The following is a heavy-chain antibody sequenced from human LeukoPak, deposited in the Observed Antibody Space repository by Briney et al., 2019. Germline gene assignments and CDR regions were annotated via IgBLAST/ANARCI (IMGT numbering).Heavy chain of an antibody. J-gene: IGHJ6*03. Sequence: SETLSLTRTVSGGPITGNWCSWIRQPAGKGLEWIGRFYSSENTNYNPSLKSRVTISTDKSRTQFFLRLTSVTAADTAVYYCAREIASRPDLGYFYYMDVWGKGTTVTVSS. V-gene: IGHV4-4*07. CDR3: AREIASRPDLGYFYYMDV. CDR2: FYSSENT. CDR1: GGPITGNW. D-gene: IGHD2-21*01.